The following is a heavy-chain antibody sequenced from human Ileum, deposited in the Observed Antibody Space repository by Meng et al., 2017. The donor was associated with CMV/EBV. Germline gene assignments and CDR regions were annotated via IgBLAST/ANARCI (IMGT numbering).Heavy chain of an antibody. D-gene: IGHD2-15*01. V-gene: IGHV4-38-2*02. CDR2: IYHSGST. CDR1: GYSISSGYY. CDR3: ARDLKVRWYPGFHLDY. Sequence: SETLSLTCTVPGYSISSGYYWGWIRQPPGKGLEWIGSIYHSGSTYYNPSLKSRVTISVDTSKNQFSLKLSSVTAADTAVYYCARDLKVRWYPGFHLDYWGQGTLVTVSS. J-gene: IGHJ4*02.